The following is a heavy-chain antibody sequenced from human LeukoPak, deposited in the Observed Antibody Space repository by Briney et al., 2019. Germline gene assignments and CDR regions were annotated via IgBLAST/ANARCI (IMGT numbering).Heavy chain of an antibody. CDR2: ISWNSGSI. CDR1: GFTFDDYA. J-gene: IGHJ3*02. V-gene: IGHV3-9*01. D-gene: IGHD6-13*01. Sequence: GRSLRLSCAASGFTFDDYAMHWVRQAPGKGLEWVSGISWNSGSIGYADSVKGRFTISRDNAKNSLYLQMNSLRAEDTALYYCAKDTPAGYSSSWYGAFDIWGQGTMVTVSS. CDR3: AKDTPAGYSSSWYGAFDI.